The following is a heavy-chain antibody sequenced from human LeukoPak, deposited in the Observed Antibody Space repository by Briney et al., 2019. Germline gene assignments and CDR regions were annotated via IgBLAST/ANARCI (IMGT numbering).Heavy chain of an antibody. V-gene: IGHV4-34*01. Sequence: SETLSLTCAVYGGSFSGYYWSWIRQPPGKGLEWIGEINHSGSTNYNPSLKSRVTISVDTSKNQFSLKLSSVTAADTAVYYCASQDIVVVPAGPKNDYWGQGTLVTVSS. CDR2: INHSGST. CDR1: GGSFSGYY. D-gene: IGHD2-2*01. CDR3: ASQDIVVVPAGPKNDY. J-gene: IGHJ4*02.